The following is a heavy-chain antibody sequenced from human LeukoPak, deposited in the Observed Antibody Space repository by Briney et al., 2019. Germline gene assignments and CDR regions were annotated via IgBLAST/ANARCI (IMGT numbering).Heavy chain of an antibody. CDR3: ARYGITIVRGGKYYFDS. CDR2: IHYSGTT. J-gene: IGHJ4*02. D-gene: IGHD3-10*01. CDR1: GGSISGYF. Sequence: SETLSLTCTVSGGSISGYFWSWIRQPPGKALEWIGYIHYSGTTNYNPSLNSRVTISVDTSKNQFSLRLSSVTAADTAVYYCARYGITIVRGGKYYFDSWGQGTLVTVPS. V-gene: IGHV4-59*08.